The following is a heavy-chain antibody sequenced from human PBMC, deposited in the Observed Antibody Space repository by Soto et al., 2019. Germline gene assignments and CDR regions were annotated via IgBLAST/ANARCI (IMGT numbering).Heavy chain of an antibody. CDR1: GGSISSGGYY. V-gene: IGHV4-31*03. CDR3: ARQGLEGYGMDV. CDR2: IYYSGST. D-gene: IGHD4-17*01. J-gene: IGHJ6*02. Sequence: QVQLQESGPGLVKPSQTLSLTCTVSGGSISSGGYYWSWIRQHPGKGLEWIGYIYYSGSTYYNPSLKSRGTISVATSKNQFSLKLSSVTAADTAVYYCARQGLEGYGMDVWGQGTTVTVSS.